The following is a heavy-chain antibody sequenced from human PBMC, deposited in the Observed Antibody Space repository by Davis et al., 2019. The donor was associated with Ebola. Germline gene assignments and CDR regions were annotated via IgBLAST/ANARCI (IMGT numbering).Heavy chain of an antibody. J-gene: IGHJ4*02. CDR1: GFTFSSYS. CDR2: ISSSSSYI. V-gene: IGHV3-21*04. Sequence: GESLKISCAASGFTFSSYSMNWVRQAPGKGLEWVSSISSSSSYIYYADSVKGRFTISRDNAKNTLYLQMNSLRAEDTAVYYCAKLLTIFGVAPIDYWGQGTLVTVSS. D-gene: IGHD3-3*01. CDR3: AKLLTIFGVAPIDY.